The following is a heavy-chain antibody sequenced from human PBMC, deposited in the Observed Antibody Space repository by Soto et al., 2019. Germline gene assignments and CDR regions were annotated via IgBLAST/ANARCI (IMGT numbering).Heavy chain of an antibody. CDR2: MDYDETNK. J-gene: IGHJ4*02. V-gene: IGHV3-33*01. CDR3: SRDLAHWSICFED. D-gene: IGHD2-8*02. CDR1: GISVSRHG. Sequence: QVQLGESGGGVVQPGRSLRVSCVASGISVSRHGMHWVRQAPGKGLEWVAGMDYDETNKYYADSVKGRFTISRDTSKNTVYLQMNGLRVDDAAVYFCSRDLAHWSICFEDRGQGTLVSVSS.